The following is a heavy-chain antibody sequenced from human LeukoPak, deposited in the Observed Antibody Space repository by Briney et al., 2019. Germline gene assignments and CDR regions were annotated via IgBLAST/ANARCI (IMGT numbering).Heavy chain of an antibody. J-gene: IGHJ4*02. D-gene: IGHD2-2*01. Sequence: PSETLSLTCAVYGGSFSGYYWSWIRQPPGKGLEWIGEINHSGSTNYNPSLKSRVTISVDTSKNQFSLKLSSVTAADTAVYYCARSAAGDPFDYWGQGTLVTVSS. CDR3: ARSAAGDPFDY. V-gene: IGHV4-34*01. CDR1: GGSFSGYY. CDR2: INHSGST.